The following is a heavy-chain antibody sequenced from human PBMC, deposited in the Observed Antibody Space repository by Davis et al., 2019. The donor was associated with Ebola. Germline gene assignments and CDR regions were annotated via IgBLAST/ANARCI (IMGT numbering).Heavy chain of an antibody. J-gene: IGHJ6*02. Sequence: PGGSLRLSCTVSGGSISSSSYSWGWIRQPPGKGLEWIGSIYYSGSTYYNPSLKSRVTISVDTSKNQFSLKLSSVTAADTAVYYCARTPRGYSYGGWAGYYYGMDVWGQGTTVTVSS. CDR3: ARTPRGYSYGGWAGYYYGMDV. V-gene: IGHV4-39*01. CDR1: GGSISSSSYS. CDR2: IYYSGST. D-gene: IGHD5-18*01.